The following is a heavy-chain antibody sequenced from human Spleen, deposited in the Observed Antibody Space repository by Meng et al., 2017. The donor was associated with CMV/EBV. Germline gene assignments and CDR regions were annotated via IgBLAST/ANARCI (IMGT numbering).Heavy chain of an antibody. Sequence: QVTLVRSGAEVKKPGASVKVSCKASGYTFTGYYMHWVRQAPGQGLEWMGWINPNSGGTNYAQKLQGRVTMTTDTSTSTAYMELRSLRSDDTAVYYCARRGVEYSSPLDYWGQGTLVTVSS. CDR2: INPNSGGT. CDR1: GYTFTGYY. CDR3: ARRGVEYSSPLDY. D-gene: IGHD6-6*01. V-gene: IGHV1-2*02. J-gene: IGHJ4*02.